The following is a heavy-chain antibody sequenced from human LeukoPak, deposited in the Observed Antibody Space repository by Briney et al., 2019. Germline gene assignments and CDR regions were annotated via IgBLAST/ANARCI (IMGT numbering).Heavy chain of an antibody. J-gene: IGHJ4*02. CDR3: AKDRAITMIVVVRAPFDY. CDR1: GFTFSSYA. Sequence: GGSLRLSCAASGFTFSSYAMSWVRQAPGKGLEWVSAISGSGGSTYYADSVKGRFTISRDNSKNTLYLQMNSLRAEDTAVYYCAKDRAITMIVVVRAPFDYWGQGTLVTVSS. D-gene: IGHD3-22*01. CDR2: ISGSGGST. V-gene: IGHV3-23*01.